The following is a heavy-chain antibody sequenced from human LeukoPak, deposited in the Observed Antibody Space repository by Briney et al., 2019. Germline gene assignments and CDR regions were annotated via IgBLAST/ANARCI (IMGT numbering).Heavy chain of an antibody. Sequence: GASVKVSCKASGGTFSSYATSWVRQAPGQGLEWMGGIIPIFGTANYAQKLQGRDTITADKSTSTAYKELRSLKSDDTAVYYCARAPDDSSGYYYVPYYYYMDVWGKGTTVTISS. V-gene: IGHV1-69*06. CDR3: ARAPDDSSGYYYVPYYYYMDV. D-gene: IGHD3-22*01. CDR2: IIPIFGTA. J-gene: IGHJ6*03. CDR1: GGTFSSYA.